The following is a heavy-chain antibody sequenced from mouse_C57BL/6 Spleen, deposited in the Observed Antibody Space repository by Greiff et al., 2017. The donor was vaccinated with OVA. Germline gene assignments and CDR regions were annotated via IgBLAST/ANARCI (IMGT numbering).Heavy chain of an antibody. CDR3: AISFAY. Sequence: EVQLQQSGPELVKPGASVKISCKASGYTFTDYYMHWVKQSPGKSLEWIGDINPNNGGTSYNQKFKGKATLTADKSSSTAYMELRSLTSEDSAVYYCAISFAYWGQGTLVTVSA. CDR2: INPNNGGT. CDR1: GYTFTDYY. V-gene: IGHV1-26*01. J-gene: IGHJ3*01.